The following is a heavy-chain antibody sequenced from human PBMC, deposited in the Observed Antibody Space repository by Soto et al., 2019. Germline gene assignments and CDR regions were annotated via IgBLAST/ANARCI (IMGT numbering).Heavy chain of an antibody. D-gene: IGHD3-10*01. CDR2: IERGGST. CDR1: GGSFSGYY. J-gene: IGHJ4*02. CDR3: ARGYGSGSYWVY. Sequence: QVQLQQWGAGLLKPSETLSLTCYVYGGSFSGYYWSWVRQPPGKGLEWIGEIERGGSTNYNPSLKSRVTISVDTSKNQFSLKVNSVTAADTAVYYCARGYGSGSYWVYWGQGTLVTVSS. V-gene: IGHV4-34*02.